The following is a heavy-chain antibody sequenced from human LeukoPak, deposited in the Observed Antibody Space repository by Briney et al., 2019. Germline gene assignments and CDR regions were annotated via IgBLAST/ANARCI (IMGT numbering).Heavy chain of an antibody. V-gene: IGHV4-59*01. CDR2: IYYSGSI. D-gene: IGHD6-19*01. CDR3: ARDGDSSGWYNAFDI. J-gene: IGHJ3*02. Sequence: SETLSLTCTVSGGSISSYYWSWIRQPPGKGLEWIGYIYYSGSINYNPSLKSRVTISVDTSKNQFSLKLSSVTAADTAVYYCARDGDSSGWYNAFDIWGQGTMVTVSS. CDR1: GGSISSYY.